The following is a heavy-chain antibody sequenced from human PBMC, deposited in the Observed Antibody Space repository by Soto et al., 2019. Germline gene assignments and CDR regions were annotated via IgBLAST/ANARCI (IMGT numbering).Heavy chain of an antibody. CDR3: AKDRAFNYFYGMDV. V-gene: IGHV3-23*01. CDR2: VSTNGRST. J-gene: IGHJ6*02. Sequence: GGSLRLSCRASGLAFGNYAMNWVRQVPGRGLEWVAGVSTNGRSTYYTDSVRGRFTISRDNSKITVYLQMNSLRAEDTAVYYCAKDRAFNYFYGMDVWGQGTTVTVSS. CDR1: GLAFGNYA. D-gene: IGHD3-10*01.